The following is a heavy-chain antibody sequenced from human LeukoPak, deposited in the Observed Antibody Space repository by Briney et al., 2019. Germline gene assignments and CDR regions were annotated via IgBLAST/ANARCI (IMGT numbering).Heavy chain of an antibody. CDR2: ISGSGGST. V-gene: IGHV3-23*01. J-gene: IGHJ2*01. CDR3: ARIAVSGLWYFDL. D-gene: IGHD6-19*01. Sequence: GGSLRLSCAASGFTFSSYAMSWVRQAPGKGLEWVSAISGSGGSTYYADSVKGRFTISRDNSRSTLYLQMISLRAEDTAVYYCARIAVSGLWYFDLWGRGTLVTVSS. CDR1: GFTFSSYA.